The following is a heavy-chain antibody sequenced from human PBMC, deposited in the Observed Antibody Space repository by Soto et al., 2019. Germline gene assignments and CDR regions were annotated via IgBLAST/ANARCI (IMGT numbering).Heavy chain of an antibody. V-gene: IGHV1-46*01. J-gene: IGHJ6*02. Sequence: QVQLVQSGAEVKKPGASVKISCKASGYTFSSSYIHWVRQAPGQGLEWMGLINPSGFSTDYAQTIQGRVTVTRDTSTSTVYMELSSLRSEDTAVYYCASGGYTYGFSAMDVWGPGTTVAVSS. D-gene: IGHD5-18*01. CDR2: INPSGFST. CDR3: ASGGYTYGFSAMDV. CDR1: GYTFSSSY.